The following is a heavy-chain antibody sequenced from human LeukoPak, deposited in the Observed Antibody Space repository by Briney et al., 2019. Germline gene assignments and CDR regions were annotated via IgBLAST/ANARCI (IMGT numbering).Heavy chain of an antibody. CDR3: ARLAGWELTYFDY. Sequence: SVKVSCKASGGTFSSYAISWVRQAPGQGLEWMGRVIPILGIANYAQKFQGRVTITADKSTSTAYMELSSLRSEDTAVYYCARLAGWELTYFDYWGQGTLVTVSS. V-gene: IGHV1-69*04. CDR1: GGTFSSYA. D-gene: IGHD1-26*01. J-gene: IGHJ4*02. CDR2: VIPILGIA.